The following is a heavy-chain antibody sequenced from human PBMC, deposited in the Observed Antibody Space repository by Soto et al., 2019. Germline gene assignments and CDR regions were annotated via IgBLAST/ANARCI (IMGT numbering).Heavy chain of an antibody. J-gene: IGHJ4*02. D-gene: IGHD4-4*01. Sequence: QVQLAESGGGVVQPGGSLRLCYAATGFTFSNYGMHWVRQAPGKGLEWVAGILKDGSDQKYADSMKGRFTISRDNSANTLYLHMNSLRAEDTAVYYCARDDDYTDNACDYWGQGTLVTVSS. CDR2: ILKDGSDQ. CDR3: ARDDDYTDNACDY. V-gene: IGHV3-33*01. CDR1: GFTFSNYG.